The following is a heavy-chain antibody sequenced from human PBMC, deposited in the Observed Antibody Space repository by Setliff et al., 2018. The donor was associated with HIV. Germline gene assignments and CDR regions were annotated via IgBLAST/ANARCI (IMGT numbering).Heavy chain of an antibody. CDR2: ISSSSTTI. V-gene: IGHV3-48*01. Sequence: PGGSLRLSCAASEFTFSSYAMHWVRQAAGKGLEWVSYISSSSTTIKYADSVKGRFTISRDNSKNTLYLQMNSLRAEDTAVYYCAKDPRAAVATICDYWGQGTLVTVSS. J-gene: IGHJ4*02. CDR3: AKDPRAAVATICDY. CDR1: EFTFSSYA. D-gene: IGHD5-12*01.